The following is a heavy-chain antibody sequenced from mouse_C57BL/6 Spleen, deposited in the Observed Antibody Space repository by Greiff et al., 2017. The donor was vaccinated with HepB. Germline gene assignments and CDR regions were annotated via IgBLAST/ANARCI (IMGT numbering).Heavy chain of an antibody. D-gene: IGHD1-1*01. Sequence: VQLQQSGAELMKPGASVKLSCKATGYTFTGYWIEWVKQRPGHGLEWIGEMLPGSGSTNYNEKCKGKATFDADKSSNTAYMQISSLTTEDSAIYYCAAYYYGSSYWYFDVWGTGTTVTVSS. CDR3: AAYYYGSSYWYFDV. CDR1: GYTFTGYW. J-gene: IGHJ1*03. V-gene: IGHV1-9*01. CDR2: MLPGSGST.